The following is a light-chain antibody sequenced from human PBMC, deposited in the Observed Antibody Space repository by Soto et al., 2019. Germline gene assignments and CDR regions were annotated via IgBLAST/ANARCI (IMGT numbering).Light chain of an antibody. J-gene: IGKJ4*01. V-gene: IGKV3-15*01. CDR3: QQYHTWPIT. CDR2: GAS. Sequence: EIVMTQSPATLSVSPGERATLSCRASQSISNNLAWYQHKPGQAPRLLISGASTGATGIPARFSGSGSGTEFTLTISSLQSEDCAIYYCQQYHTWPITFGGGTKVDIK. CDR1: QSISNN.